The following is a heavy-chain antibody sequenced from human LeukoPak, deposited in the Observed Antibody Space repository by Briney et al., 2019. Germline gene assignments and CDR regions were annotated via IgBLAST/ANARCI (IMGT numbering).Heavy chain of an antibody. CDR3: ARDGNYDSSGYYHGYDY. D-gene: IGHD3-22*01. V-gene: IGHV1-2*02. CDR1: GYTFTGYY. CDR2: INPNSGGT. Sequence: GASVKVSCKASGYTFTGYYMHWVRQAPGQGLEWVGWINPNSGGTNYAQKFQGRVTMTRDTSISTAYMELSRLRSDDTAVYYCARDGNYDSSGYYHGYDYWGQGTLVTVSS. J-gene: IGHJ4*02.